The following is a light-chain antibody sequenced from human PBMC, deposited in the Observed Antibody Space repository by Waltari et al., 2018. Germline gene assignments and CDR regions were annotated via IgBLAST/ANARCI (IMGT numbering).Light chain of an antibody. V-gene: IGKV2-30*02. Sequence: DAVMTQSPPSLPVILCQPASISCRSSQSLVHRDGNIYLNWFQQRPGQSPRRLIYKISDRDSGVPDRFSGSGSGTDFTLKISRVEAEDVGVYYCMQGTHWPYTFGQGTKLEIK. CDR1: QSLVHRDGNIY. CDR2: KIS. CDR3: MQGTHWPYT. J-gene: IGKJ2*01.